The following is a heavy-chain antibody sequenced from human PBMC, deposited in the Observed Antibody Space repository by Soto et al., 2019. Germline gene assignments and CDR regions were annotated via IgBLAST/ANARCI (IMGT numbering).Heavy chain of an antibody. D-gene: IGHD3-16*02. CDR2: KYYRGST. V-gene: IGHV4-59*01. CDR3: ARGITSGHPSETGDYDYIWGSYRPYYFDY. J-gene: IGHJ4*02. CDR1: GCSISSYG. Sequence: SECLSFTCSVFGCSISSYGWRWFRQPPETGLKRIGYKYYRGSTTYNPTLKSRVTISVDTPKNQFSLKLSSVTAADTAVYYCARGITSGHPSETGDYDYIWGSYRPYYFDYWGQGTLLTVSS.